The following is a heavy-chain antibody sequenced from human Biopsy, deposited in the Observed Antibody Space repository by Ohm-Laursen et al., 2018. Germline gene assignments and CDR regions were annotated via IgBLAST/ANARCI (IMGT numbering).Heavy chain of an antibody. D-gene: IGHD3-10*01. CDR3: ARQEFATSPLDY. V-gene: IGHV4-39*01. CDR2: IYYSGST. J-gene: IGHJ4*02. Sequence: SETLSLTWTVTGGSISRSSYYWDWIRQPPGKGLEWIGSIYYSGSTYYNPSLKSRVTISAERSKNQFSLKLTSVTAADTAMYYCARQEFATSPLDYWGQGSLVTVSS. CDR1: GGSISRSSYY.